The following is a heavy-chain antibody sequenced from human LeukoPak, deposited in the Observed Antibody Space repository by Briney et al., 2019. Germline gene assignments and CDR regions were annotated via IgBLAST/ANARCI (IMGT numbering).Heavy chain of an antibody. Sequence: SETLSLTCAVSGGSSRSGDYFWSWIRQPPGKGLEWIGHIHYSGNTYYNPPLKSRVSISVDTSKNQFSLKLSSVTAADTAVYYCARENNDYGGKKAFDYWGQGTLLIVPS. V-gene: IGHV4-30-4*01. CDR2: IHYSGNT. D-gene: IGHD4-23*01. CDR1: GGSSRSGDYF. J-gene: IGHJ4*01. CDR3: ARENNDYGGKKAFDY.